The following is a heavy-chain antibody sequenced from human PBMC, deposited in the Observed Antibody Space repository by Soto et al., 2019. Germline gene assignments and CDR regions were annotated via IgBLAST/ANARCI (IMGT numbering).Heavy chain of an antibody. CDR3: ARDSERLLWFGELSPPYYYYYGMDV. Sequence: GGSLRLSCXASXXXFSXXXXXXXXQAPGKGLEWVXXIXYDGSXXYYGDSVKGRFTISRDNSKNTLYFKMNSLRAEDTAVYYCARDSERLLWFGELSPPYYYYYGMDVWGQGTTVTVSS. D-gene: IGHD3-10*01. V-gene: IGHV3-30*14. CDR1: XXXFSXXX. J-gene: IGHJ6*02. CDR2: IXYDGSXX.